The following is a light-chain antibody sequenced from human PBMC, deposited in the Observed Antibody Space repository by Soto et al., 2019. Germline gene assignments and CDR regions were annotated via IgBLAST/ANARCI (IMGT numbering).Light chain of an antibody. CDR1: QSVSSSY. V-gene: IGKV3-20*01. J-gene: IGKJ2*01. CDR2: GAS. CDR3: QQYGSSPT. Sequence: EIVLTQSPGTLSLSPGERATLSCRASQSVSSSYLAWYQQNPGQAPRLLIYGASSRATGIPDRFSGSGSGTDFTLIISRLEPEDFAVYYCQQYGSSPTFGQGTKLEIK.